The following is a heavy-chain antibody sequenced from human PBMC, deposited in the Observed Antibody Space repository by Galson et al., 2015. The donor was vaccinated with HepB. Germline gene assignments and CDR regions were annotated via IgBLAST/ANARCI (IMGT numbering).Heavy chain of an antibody. J-gene: IGHJ4*02. CDR3: AKDRFKMYYYGSGQHSY. CDR1: GFTFSSYA. Sequence: SLRLSCAASGFTFSSYAMSWVRQAPGKGLEWVSAISGSGGSTYYADSVKGRFTISRDNSKNTLYLQMNSLRAEDTAVYYCAKDRFKMYYYGSGQHSYWGQGTLVTVSS. V-gene: IGHV3-23*01. CDR2: ISGSGGST. D-gene: IGHD3-10*01.